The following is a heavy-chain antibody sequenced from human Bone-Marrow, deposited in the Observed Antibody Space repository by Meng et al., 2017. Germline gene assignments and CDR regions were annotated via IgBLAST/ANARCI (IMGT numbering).Heavy chain of an antibody. CDR2: ISSNGGAT. V-gene: IGHV3-23*01. Sequence: VKLSESGVGVVRLGGSLRLSCEASGFILSSYAMSWVRQAPGKGLEWVSTISSNGGATYYADSVEGRLTISRDNSKNTLYLQMNSLRAEDTAVYYCVPRSTYFDSWGLGTLVTVSS. D-gene: IGHD5/OR15-5a*01. CDR3: VPRSTYFDS. J-gene: IGHJ4*02. CDR1: GFILSSYA.